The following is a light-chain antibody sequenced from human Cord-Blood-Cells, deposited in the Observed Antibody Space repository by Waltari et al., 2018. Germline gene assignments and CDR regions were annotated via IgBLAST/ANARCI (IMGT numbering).Light chain of an antibody. CDR2: DAS. J-gene: IGKJ4*01. Sequence: IQLTQSPSPLPAPVGDKCTPTCRASQAISSALAWYQQKPGKAPKLLIYDASSLESGVPSRFSGSGSGTDFTLTISSLQPEDFATYYCQQFNSYPLTFGGGTKVEIK. CDR3: QQFNSYPLT. CDR1: QAISSA. V-gene: IGKV1-13*02.